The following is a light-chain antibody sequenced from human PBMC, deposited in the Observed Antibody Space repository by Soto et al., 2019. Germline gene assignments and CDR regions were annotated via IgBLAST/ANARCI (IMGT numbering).Light chain of an antibody. CDR2: DAS. CDR3: QQYNSYPWT. J-gene: IGKJ1*01. CDR1: QSISSW. V-gene: IGKV1-5*01. Sequence: DIQMTQSPSTLSASLGHRVTISCRASQSISSWLAWYQQRPGKAPKLLIYDASSLESGVPSRFSGSGSGTEFTLTISSLQPDDFATYYCQQYNSYPWTFGQGTKVDIK.